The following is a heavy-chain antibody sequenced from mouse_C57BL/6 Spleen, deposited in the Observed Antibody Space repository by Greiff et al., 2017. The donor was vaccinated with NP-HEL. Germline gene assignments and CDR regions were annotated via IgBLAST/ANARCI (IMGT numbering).Heavy chain of an antibody. V-gene: IGHV3-1*01. Sequence: DVKLQESGPGMVKPSQSLSLTCTVTGYSITSGYDWHWIRHFPGNKLEWMGYISYSGSTNYNPSLKSRISITHDTSKNHFFLKLNSVTTEDTATYYCAREDYDYDAYFDVWGTGTTVTVSS. D-gene: IGHD2-4*01. CDR2: ISYSGST. CDR3: AREDYDYDAYFDV. CDR1: GYSITSGYD. J-gene: IGHJ1*03.